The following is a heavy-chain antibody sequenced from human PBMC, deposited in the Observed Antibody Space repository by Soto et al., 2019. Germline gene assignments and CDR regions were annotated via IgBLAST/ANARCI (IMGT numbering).Heavy chain of an antibody. CDR3: GRSVGLSYGMDV. CDR2: ISAYNGNT. J-gene: IGHJ6*02. CDR1: GYIFASYG. D-gene: IGHD1-26*01. V-gene: IGHV1-18*01. Sequence: QVQLVQSGAEVKKPGASVKVSCKASGYIFASYGISWVRQAPGQGLEWMGWISAYNGNTNYAQKLQGRVTMSTDTSTSTAYMVLRSLRSDDTAVYYCGRSVGLSYGMDVWGQGATVTVSS.